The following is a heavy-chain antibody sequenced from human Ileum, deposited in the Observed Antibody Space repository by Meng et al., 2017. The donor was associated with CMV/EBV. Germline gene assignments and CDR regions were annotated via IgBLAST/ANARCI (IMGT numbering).Heavy chain of an antibody. D-gene: IGHD3-3*02. CDR2: IGGDSKT. J-gene: IGHJ3*02. CDR3: AKDFEGFNGIWDAFDM. Sequence: GSLRLSCAASTFTFRNYAMNWVRQAPGKGLEWVSSIGGDSKTYYTESVKDRFTSYRDNSKNTLYLQMNGLRVDDTAVYYCAKDFEGFNGIWDAFDMWGQGTMVTVSS. V-gene: IGHV3-23*01. CDR1: TFTFRNYA.